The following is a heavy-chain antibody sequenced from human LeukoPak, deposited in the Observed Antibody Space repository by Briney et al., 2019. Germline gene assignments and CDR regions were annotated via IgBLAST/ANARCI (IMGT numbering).Heavy chain of an antibody. J-gene: IGHJ4*02. Sequence: PGGSLRLSCVDSGFTFANAWMSWVRQAPGKGLEWIGRIKSKTDGETTNYAEPVRGRFTISRDDSKSAVYLQMNSLKIEDTAVYYCTTDLGTYYHGSQRLIPIDYWGQGTLVTVSS. D-gene: IGHD3-10*01. CDR3: TTDLGTYYHGSQRLIPIDY. V-gene: IGHV3-15*01. CDR2: IKSKTDGETT. CDR1: GFTFANAW.